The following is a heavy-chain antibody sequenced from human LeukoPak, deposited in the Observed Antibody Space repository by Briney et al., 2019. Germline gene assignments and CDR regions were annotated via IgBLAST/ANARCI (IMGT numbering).Heavy chain of an antibody. J-gene: IGHJ5*02. D-gene: IGHD2-2*01. CDR3: ARTTEDCSSTSCYQYWFDP. V-gene: IGHV3-23*01. Sequence: GGSLRLSCAASGFTFSNYALSWVRQAPGKGLEWVSDISGSGGSTYYADSVKGRFTISRDNSKNTMYLQMNSLRAEDTAVYYCARTTEDCSSTSCYQYWFDPWGQGTLVTVSS. CDR1: GFTFSNYA. CDR2: ISGSGGST.